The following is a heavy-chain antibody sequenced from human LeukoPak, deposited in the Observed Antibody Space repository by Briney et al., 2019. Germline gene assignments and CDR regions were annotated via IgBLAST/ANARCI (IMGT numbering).Heavy chain of an antibody. CDR2: VYYSGTI. V-gene: IGHV4-59*08. D-gene: IGHD2-21*02. Sequence: SETLSLTCTVSGGALDNYYWSWIRQPPGKGLEWIDYVYYSGTINYNTSLESRVTISVDTSKNQFSLRLTSVAAADTAGYYCARHGTAAGPFQLWGQGTLVTVSS. CDR1: GGALDNYY. CDR3: ARHGTAAGPFQL. J-gene: IGHJ1*01.